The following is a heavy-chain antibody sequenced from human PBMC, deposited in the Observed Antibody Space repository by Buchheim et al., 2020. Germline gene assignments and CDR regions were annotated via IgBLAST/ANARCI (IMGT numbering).Heavy chain of an antibody. CDR1: GFTFSSYA. CDR3: AKAERYYDFWSGYYPFDY. J-gene: IGHJ4*02. Sequence: EVQLLESGGGLVQPGGSLRLSCAASGFTFSSYAMSWVRQAPGKGLEWVSAISGSGGSTYYADSVKGRFTLSRDNSKNTLYLQMNSLRAEDTAVYYCAKAERYYDFWSGYYPFDYWGQGTL. V-gene: IGHV3-23*01. CDR2: ISGSGGST. D-gene: IGHD3-3*01.